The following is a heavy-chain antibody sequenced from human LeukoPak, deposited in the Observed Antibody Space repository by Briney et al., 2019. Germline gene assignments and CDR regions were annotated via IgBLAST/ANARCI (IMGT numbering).Heavy chain of an antibody. J-gene: IGHJ4*02. V-gene: IGHV4-39*07. Sequence: SETLSLTCTVSGGSISSSSYYWGWIRQPPGRGLEGIGSIYYSGSTYYNPSLKSRVTISVDTSKNQFSLKLSSVTAADTAVYYCARVVAYGDYAFDYWGQGTLVTVSS. CDR2: IYYSGST. D-gene: IGHD4-17*01. CDR1: GGSISSSSYY. CDR3: ARVVAYGDYAFDY.